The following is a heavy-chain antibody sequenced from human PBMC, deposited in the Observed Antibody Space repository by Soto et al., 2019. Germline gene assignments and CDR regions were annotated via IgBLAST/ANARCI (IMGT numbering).Heavy chain of an antibody. CDR1: GYTFTGYY. CDR3: ARGGRPAPYYDILTGYYRYYYGMDV. J-gene: IGHJ6*02. Sequence: ASVKVSCKASGYTFTGYYMHWVRQAPGQGLEWMGWINPNSGGTNYAQKFQGRVTMTRDTSISTAYMELSRLRSDDTAVYYCARGGRPAPYYDILTGYYRYYYGMDVWGQGTTVTVSS. CDR2: INPNSGGT. V-gene: IGHV1-2*02. D-gene: IGHD3-9*01.